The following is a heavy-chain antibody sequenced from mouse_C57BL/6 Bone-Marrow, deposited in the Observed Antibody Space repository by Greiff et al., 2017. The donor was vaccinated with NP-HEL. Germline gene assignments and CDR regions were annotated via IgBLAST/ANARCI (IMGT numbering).Heavy chain of an antibody. CDR2: ISSGSSTF. D-gene: IGHD3-2*02. Sequence: EVKLVESGGGLVKPGGSLNLSFAASGSTFSDYGMHWVSQPPEKGLEGVAYISSGSSTFYDADTVKGRFTISRDNAKNTLFLQMTSLRSEDTARYYCARGGTAQASFDYWGQGTTLTVSS. CDR1: GSTFSDYG. J-gene: IGHJ2*01. V-gene: IGHV5-17*01. CDR3: ARGGTAQASFDY.